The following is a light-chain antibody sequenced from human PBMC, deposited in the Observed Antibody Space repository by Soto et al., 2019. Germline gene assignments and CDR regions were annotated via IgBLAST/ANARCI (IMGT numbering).Light chain of an antibody. CDR1: SGDVGGYNS. CDR3: SSHAGSNNTFV. CDR2: DVN. V-gene: IGLV2-8*01. Sequence: QSVLTQPPSASGSPGQSVNISCTVTSGDVGGYNSVYWYQQHQGKAHKLMIYDVNKRPSGVPDPFSCSKSGNTAALTVSGLQAEDEADYYCSSHAGSNNTFVFGTGTKLTVL. J-gene: IGLJ1*01.